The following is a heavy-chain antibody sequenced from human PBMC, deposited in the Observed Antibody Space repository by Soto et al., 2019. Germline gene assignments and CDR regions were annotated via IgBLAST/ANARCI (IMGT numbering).Heavy chain of an antibody. Sequence: GGSLRLSCAASGFTFRSYAMSWVRQAPGKGLEWVSAIGGSSGSTDYADSVKGRFTISRDNSKNTLFLQMNSLRAEDTAIYYCAKDRSSTSCYAFDYWGQGTLVTVSS. CDR1: GFTFRSYA. CDR3: AKDRSSTSCYAFDY. D-gene: IGHD2-2*01. CDR2: IGGSSGST. J-gene: IGHJ4*02. V-gene: IGHV3-23*01.